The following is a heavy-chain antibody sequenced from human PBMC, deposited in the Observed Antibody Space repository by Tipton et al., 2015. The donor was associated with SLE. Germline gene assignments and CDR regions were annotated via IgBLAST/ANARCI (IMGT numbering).Heavy chain of an antibody. CDR3: ARGGGSYYDY. J-gene: IGHJ4*02. CDR1: GGSITSGSYY. Sequence: TLSLTCTVSGGSITSGSYYWSWIRQPAGKGLEWIGRVYSSGSTIYNPSIKSRITLSLDTSKNQFYLRVNSVTAADTAGYYCARGGGSYYDYWGQGTLVTVSS. CDR2: VYSSGST. D-gene: IGHD1-26*01. V-gene: IGHV4-61*02.